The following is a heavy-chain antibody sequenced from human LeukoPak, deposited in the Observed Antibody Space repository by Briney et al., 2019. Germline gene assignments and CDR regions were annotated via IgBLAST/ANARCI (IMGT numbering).Heavy chain of an antibody. CDR3: ARAGWYTLDN. CDR1: GASISSSNW. D-gene: IGHD2-15*01. Sequence: PSETLSLTCAVSGASISSSNWLSWVRQPPGKGLEWIGEIYHSGSTNYNPSLKSRVTISVDNSKNQFSLKMSSMTAADTAVYYCARAGWYTLDNRGQGTLVTVSS. J-gene: IGHJ4*02. CDR2: IYHSGST. V-gene: IGHV4-4*02.